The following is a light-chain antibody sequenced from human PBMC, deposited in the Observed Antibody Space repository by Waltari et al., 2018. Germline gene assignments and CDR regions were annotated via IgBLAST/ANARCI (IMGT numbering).Light chain of an antibody. CDR3: QVWHSSGGV. CDR1: NIAALS. V-gene: IGLV3-21*01. CDR2: DDS. J-gene: IGLJ3*02. Sequence: YVLTQPPSVSVAPRKPARITCGGKNIAALSVHWYQQRPGRAPVVVIQDDSDRPSGIPERFSGSNSGNTATLTISGVEAGDEADYYCQVWHSSGGVFGGGTRLTVL.